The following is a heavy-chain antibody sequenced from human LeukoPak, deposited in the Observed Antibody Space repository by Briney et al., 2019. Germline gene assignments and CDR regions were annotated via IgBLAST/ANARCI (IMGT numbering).Heavy chain of an antibody. CDR3: AQYYYDSSGAFDI. J-gene: IGHJ3*02. V-gene: IGHV4-59*08. CDR2: IYYSGST. D-gene: IGHD3-22*01. Sequence: SETLSLTCTVSGGSISSYYWSWIRQPPGKGLEWLGYIYYSGSTNYNPSLKSRVTISVDTSKNQFSLKLSSVTAADTAVYYCAQYYYDSSGAFDIWGQGTMVTVSS. CDR1: GGSISSYY.